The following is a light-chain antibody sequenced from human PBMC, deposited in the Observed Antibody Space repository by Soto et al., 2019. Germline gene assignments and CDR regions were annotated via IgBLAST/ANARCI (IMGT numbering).Light chain of an antibody. CDR3: AAWDDSLSAHYV. CDR1: SSNIGSNY. Sequence: QSMLTQPPSASGTPGQRVTISCSGSSSNIGSNYVYWYQQLPGTAPKLLIYRNNQRPSGVPDRFSGSKSGTSASLAISGLRSEDEADYYCAAWDDSLSAHYVFGTGTKLTVL. CDR2: RNN. J-gene: IGLJ1*01. V-gene: IGLV1-47*01.